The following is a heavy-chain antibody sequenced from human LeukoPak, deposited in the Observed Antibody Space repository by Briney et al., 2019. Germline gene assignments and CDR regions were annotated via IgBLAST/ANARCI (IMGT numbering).Heavy chain of an antibody. J-gene: IGHJ6*03. V-gene: IGHV1-8*01. D-gene: IGHD2-15*01. CDR2: MNPNSGNT. CDR3: ARGPQAPGYCSGGSCYSFYYYYMDV. CDR1: GYTFTTYD. Sequence: GASVTVSCTASGYTFTTYDINWVRQAAGQGREWMGWMNPNSGNTGFAHKFQGRISMTRNTSKSTAYMELSSLRSEDTAVYYCARGPQAPGYCSGGSCYSFYYYYMDVWGKGTTVTVSS.